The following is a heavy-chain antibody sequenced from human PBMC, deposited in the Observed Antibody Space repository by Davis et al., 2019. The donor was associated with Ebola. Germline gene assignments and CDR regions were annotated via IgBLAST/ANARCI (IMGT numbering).Heavy chain of an antibody. J-gene: IGHJ6*04. CDR3: ARGWLRGGMDV. V-gene: IGHV4-30-2*01. CDR2: IYHNGST. Sequence: NWVRQAPGKGLEWIGYIYHNGSTYYNPSLKSRVTMSVENSKNQFSLKMNSVTAADTAVYYCARGWLRGGMDVWGEGTTVTVSS. D-gene: IGHD5-18*01.